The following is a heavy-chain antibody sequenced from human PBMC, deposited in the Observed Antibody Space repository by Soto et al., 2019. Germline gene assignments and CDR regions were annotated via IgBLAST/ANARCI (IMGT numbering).Heavy chain of an antibody. CDR1: SGSLSGYF. V-gene: IGHV4-34*01. D-gene: IGHD3-10*01. Sequence: SETLSLTCAVSSGSLSGYFYSWIRQAPGKGLEWIGEIHNNGRTNYNPSLESRVSMSRNTSNNHFSLKLSSVTAADTGVYYCASYGSGRYYNVYYFDYWGQGTLVTVSS. CDR2: IHNNGRT. CDR3: ASYGSGRYYNVYYFDY. J-gene: IGHJ4*02.